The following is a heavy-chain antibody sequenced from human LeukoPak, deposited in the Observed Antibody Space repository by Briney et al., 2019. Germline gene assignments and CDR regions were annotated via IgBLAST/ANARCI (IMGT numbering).Heavy chain of an antibody. CDR3: AAGETGSTLGGY. CDR1: GGPLSAYY. Sequence: ASETLSLACTVSGGPLSAYYCTWIRQPPGKGLEWIGYIYDNGNTNYNPSLKSRVTISVDTSKNQISLDLRSVTAADTAVYYCAAGETGSTLGGYWGQGTLVTVSS. V-gene: IGHV4-59*03. J-gene: IGHJ4*02. D-gene: IGHD1-1*01. CDR2: IYDNGNT.